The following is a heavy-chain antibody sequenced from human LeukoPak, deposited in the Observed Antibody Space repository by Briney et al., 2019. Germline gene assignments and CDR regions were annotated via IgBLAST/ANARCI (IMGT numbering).Heavy chain of an antibody. Sequence: GGSLRLSCAASGFTFSIYAMSWVRQAPGKGLEWVSAISGSGGSTYYADSVKGRFTISRDNSKNTLYLQMNSLRAEDTAVYYCAKDGCSSTSCYSIDYWGQGTLVTVSS. V-gene: IGHV3-23*01. CDR1: GFTFSIYA. J-gene: IGHJ4*02. CDR3: AKDGCSSTSCYSIDY. CDR2: ISGSGGST. D-gene: IGHD2-2*01.